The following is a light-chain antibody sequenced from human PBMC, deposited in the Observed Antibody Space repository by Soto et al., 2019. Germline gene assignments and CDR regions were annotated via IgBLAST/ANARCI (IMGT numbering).Light chain of an antibody. J-gene: IGKJ5*01. Sequence: IMLTQSPGTLSLSPGERATLSCRASQSVSSAYLAWYQQKPGQAPRLLIYGASTRATGIPARFSGSGSGTEFTLTISSLQSEDFAIYYCQQYNIWRSISFGQGTRLE. CDR2: GAS. V-gene: IGKV3-15*01. CDR1: QSVSSAY. CDR3: QQYNIWRSIS.